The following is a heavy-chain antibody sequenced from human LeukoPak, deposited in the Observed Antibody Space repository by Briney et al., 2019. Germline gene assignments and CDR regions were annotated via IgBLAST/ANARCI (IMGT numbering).Heavy chain of an antibody. Sequence: GGSLRLSCAASGFTYSHYGMHWVRQAPRKGLEWVAVIWSDGTEKYYGDAVKGRFTISRDNSRNTLYLQMNSLRGEDTAVYYCAKDAQRGFDYSNSLEKWGQGTLVTVSS. D-gene: IGHD4-11*01. CDR2: IWSDGTEK. J-gene: IGHJ4*02. CDR1: GFTYSHYG. CDR3: AKDAQRGFDYSNSLEK. V-gene: IGHV3-33*06.